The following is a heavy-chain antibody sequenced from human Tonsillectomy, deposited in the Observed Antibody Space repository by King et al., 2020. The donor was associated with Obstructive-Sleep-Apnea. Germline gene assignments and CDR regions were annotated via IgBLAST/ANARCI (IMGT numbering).Heavy chain of an antibody. CDR1: GFTFSRNS. CDR2: ISSTSSTI. D-gene: IGHD1-26*01. V-gene: IGHV3-48*04. Sequence: DVQLVESGGGLVQPGGSLRLSCAASGFTFSRNSMNWVRQAPGKGLEWISYISSTSSTIYYADSVKGRFTISRDNAKNSLYLQMSSLRAEDTALYYCARDKVGGYSFDCWGQGTLVTVSS. CDR3: ARDKVGGYSFDC. J-gene: IGHJ4*02.